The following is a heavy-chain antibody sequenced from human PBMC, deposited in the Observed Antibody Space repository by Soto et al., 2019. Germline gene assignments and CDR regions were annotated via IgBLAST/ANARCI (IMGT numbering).Heavy chain of an antibody. V-gene: IGHV1-69*01. CDR2: IIPIFGTA. Sequence: QEQLVQSGAEVKKPGSSVKVSCKSSGGTFSSYAINWVRQAPGQGLEWMGGIIPIFGTANYAQNFQDRVTIPADVSTNTAYLKRSSLRFGDTAMYYCARETRYFFSGRAAWGQGTTVTFSS. CDR1: GGTFSSYA. J-gene: IGHJ6*02. CDR3: ARETRYFFSGRAA.